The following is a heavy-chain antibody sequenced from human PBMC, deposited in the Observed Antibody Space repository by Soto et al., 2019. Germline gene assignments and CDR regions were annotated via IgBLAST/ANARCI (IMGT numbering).Heavy chain of an antibody. CDR2: IIPIFGTS. CDR1: STTFNMAA. Sequence: QEQLVQSGAEVKRPGSSVKVSCKTSSTTFNMAAVSWVRQAPGQGLEWMGGIIPIFGTSNYAQRFHGRLSITADRSTSSVHMELTGLTSEDTAMYYCARDSPTGGSDTGCLPAYSYGMDVWGQGTRVTVSS. J-gene: IGHJ6*02. CDR3: ARDSPTGGSDTGCLPAYSYGMDV. D-gene: IGHD3-9*01. V-gene: IGHV1-69*06.